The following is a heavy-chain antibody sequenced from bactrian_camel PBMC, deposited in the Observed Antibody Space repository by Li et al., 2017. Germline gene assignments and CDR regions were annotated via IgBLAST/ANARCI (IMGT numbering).Heavy chain of an antibody. CDR3: AARDSAGYLSPLERLERRNYNV. D-gene: IGHD1*01. CDR2: VSTAGIT. J-gene: IGHJ4*01. CDR1: ETRYC. V-gene: IGHV3S53*01. Sequence: HVQLVESGGGSVQPGESLRLTCTFSETRYCMGWFRQTPGKEREGVAVVSTAGITFYADSVKGRFTISRDSAKRIVYLQMNSLKPEDTAMYYCAARDSAGYLSPLERLERRNYNVWGQGTQVTVS.